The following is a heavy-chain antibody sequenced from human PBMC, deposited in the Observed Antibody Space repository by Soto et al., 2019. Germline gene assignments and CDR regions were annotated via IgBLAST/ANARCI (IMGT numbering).Heavy chain of an antibody. Sequence: QVQLVESGGGVVQPGRSLRLSCAASGFTFSSYAMHWVRQAPGKGLEWVAVISYDGSNKYYADSVKGRFTISRDHSKNTLYLQMNSLRAEDTAVYYCARDLVDTAMVIGTPDYWGQGTLVTVSS. J-gene: IGHJ4*02. CDR3: ARDLVDTAMVIGTPDY. V-gene: IGHV3-30-3*01. D-gene: IGHD5-18*01. CDR2: ISYDGSNK. CDR1: GFTFSSYA.